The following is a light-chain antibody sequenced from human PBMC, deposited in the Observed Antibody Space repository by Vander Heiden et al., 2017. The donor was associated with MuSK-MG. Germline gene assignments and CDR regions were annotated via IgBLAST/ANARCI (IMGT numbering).Light chain of an antibody. CDR1: QSISSY. J-gene: IGKJ4*01. CDR2: AAS. CDR3: QQSYSTPLT. V-gene: IGKV1-39*01. Sequence: DIQMNSSPSSLSASVGDRVTITCRASQSISSYLNWYQQKPGKAPKLLIYAASSLQSGVPSRFSGSGSGTDFTLTISSLQPEDFATYSCQQSYSTPLTFGRGTKVEIK.